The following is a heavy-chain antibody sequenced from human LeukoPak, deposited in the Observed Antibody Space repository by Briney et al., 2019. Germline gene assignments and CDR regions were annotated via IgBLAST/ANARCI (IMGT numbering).Heavy chain of an antibody. Sequence: VASVKVSCKASGGTFSSYAISWVRQAPGQGLEWMGGIIPIFGTANYAQKFQGRVTITADESTSTAYMELRSLRSDDTAVYYCARALRFLEPNNWFDPWGQGTLVTVSS. CDR3: ARALRFLEPNNWFDP. D-gene: IGHD3-3*01. CDR2: IIPIFGTA. CDR1: GGTFSSYA. V-gene: IGHV1-69*13. J-gene: IGHJ5*02.